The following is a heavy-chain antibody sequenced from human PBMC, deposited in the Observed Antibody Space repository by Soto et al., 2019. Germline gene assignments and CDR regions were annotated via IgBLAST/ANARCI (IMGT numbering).Heavy chain of an antibody. J-gene: IGHJ6*02. Sequence: SETLSLTCTVSGGSISSYYWSWIRQPPGKGLEWIGYIYYRGSTNYNPSLKSRVTISVATSKNQFSLKLSSVTAADTAVYYCTTGIVVVIPSGMDVWGQGTTVTVSS. V-gene: IGHV4-59*01. CDR2: IYYRGST. D-gene: IGHD3-22*01. CDR3: TTGIVVVIPSGMDV. CDR1: GGSISSYY.